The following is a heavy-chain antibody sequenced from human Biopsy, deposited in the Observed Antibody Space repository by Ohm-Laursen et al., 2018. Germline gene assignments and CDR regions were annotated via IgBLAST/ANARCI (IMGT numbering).Heavy chain of an antibody. Sequence: FPRLSCAASGFTFSSYDMHWVRQVPGKGLEWVSAIGTAADIYYSGSVKGRFTISRENAKNSLYLQMNSLRAGDTAVYYCARGTFRYDSSGYSWLDPWGQGILVTVSS. CDR2: IGTAADI. J-gene: IGHJ5*02. V-gene: IGHV3-13*01. CDR1: GFTFSSYD. CDR3: ARGTFRYDSSGYSWLDP. D-gene: IGHD3-22*01.